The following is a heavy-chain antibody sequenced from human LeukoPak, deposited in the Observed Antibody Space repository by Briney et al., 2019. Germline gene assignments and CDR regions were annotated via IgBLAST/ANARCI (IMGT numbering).Heavy chain of an antibody. D-gene: IGHD1-26*01. CDR2: ISGSGVST. CDR3: AKDRFYSGSPRAFDM. CDR1: GFTFSSYA. Sequence: GGSLRLSCAASGFTFSSYAMNWVRQAPGKGLEWVSGISGSGVSTYYADSVKGRFTFSRDNSKNTLYLQMNSLRAEDTVLYYCAKDRFYSGSPRAFDMWGRGTMVTVSS. V-gene: IGHV3-23*01. J-gene: IGHJ3*02.